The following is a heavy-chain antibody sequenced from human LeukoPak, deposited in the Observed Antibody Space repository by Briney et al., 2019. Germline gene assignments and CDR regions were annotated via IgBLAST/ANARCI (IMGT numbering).Heavy chain of an antibody. Sequence: GRSLRLSCAASGFTFSSYGMHWVRQAPGKGLEWVAVIWYDGSNKYYADSVKGRFTISRDNSKNTLYLQMNSLRAEDTAVYYCAKDHRDPVTPESSNWFDPWGQGTLVTVSS. J-gene: IGHJ5*02. CDR1: GFTFSSYG. V-gene: IGHV3-33*06. CDR2: IWYDGSNK. D-gene: IGHD4-11*01. CDR3: AKDHRDPVTPESSNWFDP.